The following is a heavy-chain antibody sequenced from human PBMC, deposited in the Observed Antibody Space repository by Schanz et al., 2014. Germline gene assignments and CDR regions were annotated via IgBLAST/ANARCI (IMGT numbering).Heavy chain of an antibody. CDR3: VRELSGGTFDY. J-gene: IGHJ4*02. CDR1: GYSFSAYS. D-gene: IGHD1-1*01. Sequence: QVQLVHPPAALKNPGASVKVSCKASGYSFSAYSIHWMRQAPGQGLEWLGRFTHISQKFQGRVTMTRDTSSTTAYMELNSLRSDDTAVYYGVRELSGGTFDYGGQGALVTVSS. CDR2: FT. V-gene: IGHV1-2*06.